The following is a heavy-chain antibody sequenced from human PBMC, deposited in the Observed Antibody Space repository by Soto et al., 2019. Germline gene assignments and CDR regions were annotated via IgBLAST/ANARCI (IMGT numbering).Heavy chain of an antibody. CDR1: GFTFSTYA. CDR2: VSSGGGT. J-gene: IGHJ4*02. D-gene: IGHD2-15*01. V-gene: IGHV3-23*01. Sequence: GGSLRLSCAASGFTFSTYAMGWVRQAPGKGLEWVSVVSSGGGTHYADSVKGRFTVSRDNSKNTLSLQMNSLRADDTAVYYCAKRRGAGGHFDYWGQGALVTVSS. CDR3: AKRRGAGGHFDY.